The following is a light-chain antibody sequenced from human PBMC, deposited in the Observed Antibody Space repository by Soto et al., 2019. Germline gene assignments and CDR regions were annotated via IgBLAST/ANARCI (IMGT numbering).Light chain of an antibody. CDR2: AAS. J-gene: IGKJ4*01. V-gene: IGKV1-27*01. Sequence: DIQMTQSPSSLSASLGDRVTITCRASQGIDNHLAWYQQKPGKAPKLLIYAASTLQSGVPSRFTGSGSGTDFTLTISSLQPEDAATYYCQKCKVAPFTFGGGTKVEI. CDR1: QGIDNH. CDR3: QKCKVAPFT.